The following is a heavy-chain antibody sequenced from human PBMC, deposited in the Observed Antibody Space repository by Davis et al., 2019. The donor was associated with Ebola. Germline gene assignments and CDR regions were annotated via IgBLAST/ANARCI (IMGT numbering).Heavy chain of an antibody. CDR2: VYYSGST. CDR1: GGSISSYY. D-gene: IGHD4-17*01. J-gene: IGHJ6*04. Sequence: MPSETLSLTCAVSGGSISSYYWSWIRQPPGKGLEWIGYVYYSGSTNYNPSLKSRLTISVDTSKNQFSLKLSSVTAADTAVYYCARDYHGDTNLYYYYYYGMDVWGKGTTVTVSS. V-gene: IGHV4-59*12. CDR3: ARDYHGDTNLYYYYYYGMDV.